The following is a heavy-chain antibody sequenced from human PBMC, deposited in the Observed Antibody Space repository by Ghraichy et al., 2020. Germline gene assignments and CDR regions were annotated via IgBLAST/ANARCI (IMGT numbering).Heavy chain of an antibody. CDR2: INHSGST. J-gene: IGHJ4*02. V-gene: IGHV4-34*01. CDR3: ARSRTGHTFDY. Sequence: SQTLSLTCAVYGGSFSGYYWSWIRQPPGKGLEWIGEINHSGSTNYNPSLKSRVTISVDTSKNQFSLKLSSVTAADTAVYYCARSRTGHTFDYWGQGTLVTVSS. D-gene: IGHD1-1*01. CDR1: GGSFSGYY.